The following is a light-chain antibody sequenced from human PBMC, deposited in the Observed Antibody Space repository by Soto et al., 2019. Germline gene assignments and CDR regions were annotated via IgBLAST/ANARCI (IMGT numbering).Light chain of an antibody. CDR1: SSNIGSYT. J-gene: IGLJ2*01. CDR2: TNN. CDR3: AAWDDSLNGVV. V-gene: IGLV1-44*01. Sequence: QSVLTQPPSASGTPGQRVTISCSGSSSNIGSYTVNWYQDLPGAAPKVLIYTNNRRPSGVPDRFSGSKSGTSASLAISGLQSEAEADYYCAAWDDSLNGVVFGGGTKLTVL.